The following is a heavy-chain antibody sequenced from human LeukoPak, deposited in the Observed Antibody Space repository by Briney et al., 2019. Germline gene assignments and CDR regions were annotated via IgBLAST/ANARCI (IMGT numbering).Heavy chain of an antibody. D-gene: IGHD3-10*01. CDR2: IYYSGST. CDR3: ARPNSLGENYFDY. J-gene: IGHJ4*02. CDR1: GGSISSSSYY. V-gene: IGHV4-39*01. Sequence: KPSETLSLTCIVSGGSISSSSYYWGWIRQPPGKGLQWIGSIYYSGSTYYNPSLKSRVTISVDTSKNLFSLEVSYVTAADTAVYYCARPNSLGENYFDYWGQRTLVTVSS.